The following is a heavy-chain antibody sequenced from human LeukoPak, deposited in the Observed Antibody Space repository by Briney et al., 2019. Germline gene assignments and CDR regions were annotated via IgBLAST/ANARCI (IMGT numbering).Heavy chain of an antibody. CDR2: ISRSSSQI. J-gene: IGHJ4*02. Sequence: GGSLRLSCAASGFTFSSYSINSVRQAPGKGLEWVSSISRSSSQIYYADSVKGRFTISRDNAKNSLFLQVNSLTAEDTAVYYCSRGPSGNFDYRGQGTLVTVSS. V-gene: IGHV3-21*01. D-gene: IGHD2-15*01. CDR3: SRGPSGNFDY. CDR1: GFTFSSYS.